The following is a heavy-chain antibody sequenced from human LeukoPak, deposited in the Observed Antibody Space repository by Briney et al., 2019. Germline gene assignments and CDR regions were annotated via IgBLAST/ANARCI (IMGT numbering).Heavy chain of an antibody. V-gene: IGHV4-39*07. CDR1: GGSIRSSTDY. J-gene: IGHJ4*02. D-gene: IGHD7-27*01. CDR3: ASRKLGNDY. CDR2: IYYSGST. Sequence: PSETLSLTCTVSGGSIRSSTDYWGWIRQPPGKGLEWIGSIYYSGSTYYNPSLKSRVTISVDTSKNQFSLKLSSVTAADTAVYYCASRKLGNDYWGQGTLVTVSS.